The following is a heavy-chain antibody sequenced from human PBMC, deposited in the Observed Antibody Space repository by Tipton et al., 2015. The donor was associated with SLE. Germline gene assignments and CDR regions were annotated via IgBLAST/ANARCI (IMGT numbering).Heavy chain of an antibody. V-gene: IGHV3-23*03. D-gene: IGHD5-12*01. CDR1: GFTFNNYA. J-gene: IGHJ5*02. Sequence: SLRLSCAASGFTFNNYAMSWVRQAPGKGLEWVSVIFSDYTTNYVDSVKGRFSISRHNSKNTVYLQMNSLRPDDTAVYYCAKTIVATTLNWFDLWGQGTLVTVSS. CDR2: IFSDYTT. CDR3: AKTIVATTLNWFDL.